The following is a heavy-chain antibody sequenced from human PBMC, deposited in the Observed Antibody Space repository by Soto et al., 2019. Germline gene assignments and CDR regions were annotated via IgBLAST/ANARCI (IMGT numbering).Heavy chain of an antibody. V-gene: IGHV3-7*03. CDR2: IKEDGNEK. CDR3: TRGAGGWNDYYAMDA. J-gene: IGHJ6*02. Sequence: PXVWLRRSCTPAAFRFNNHYMTWVRQASGKGLEWVASIKEDGNEKYYADSVKGRFTISRDNAKNSMSLQMNSLGVEDAAVYFCTRGAGGWNDYYAMDAWGRLGTVSVS. D-gene: IGHD1-1*01. CDR1: AFRFNNHY.